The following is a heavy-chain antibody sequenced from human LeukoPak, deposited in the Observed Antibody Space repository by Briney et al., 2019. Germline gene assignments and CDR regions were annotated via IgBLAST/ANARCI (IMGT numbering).Heavy chain of an antibody. CDR1: GGTFNNYA. Sequence: SVTLSCTSSGGTFNNYAINWVRHPPGQGLEWMGGIIPVFVTATYAQTFQGRVTITADESSSTVNMELSSLTYEDTATYFCARDRVNYYDGSGTFDVWGQGTLVSISS. D-gene: IGHD3-22*01. CDR2: IIPVFVTA. CDR3: ARDRVNYYDGSGTFDV. J-gene: IGHJ4*02. V-gene: IGHV1-69*13.